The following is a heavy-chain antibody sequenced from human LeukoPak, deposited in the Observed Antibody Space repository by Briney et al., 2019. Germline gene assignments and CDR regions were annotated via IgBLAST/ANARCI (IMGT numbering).Heavy chain of an antibody. CDR3: AREESYATGLLN. CDR2: IIPIFGTA. Sequence: SVKVSCKASGGTFSSYAISWVRQAPGQGLEWMGRIIPIFGTANYAQKFQGRVTITTDESTSTAYMELSSLRSEDTAVYYCAREESYATGLLNWGQGTLVTVSS. D-gene: IGHD1-26*01. CDR1: GGTFSSYA. J-gene: IGHJ4*02. V-gene: IGHV1-69*05.